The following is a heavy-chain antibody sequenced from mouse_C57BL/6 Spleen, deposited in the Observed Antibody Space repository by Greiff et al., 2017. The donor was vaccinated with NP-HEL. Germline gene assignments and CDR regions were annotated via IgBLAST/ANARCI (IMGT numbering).Heavy chain of an antibody. V-gene: IGHV1-80*01. Sequence: QVQLKQSGAELVKPGASVKISCKASGYAFSSYWMNWVKQRPGKGLEWIGQIYPGDGDTNYNGKFKGKATLTADKSSSTAYMQLSSLTSEDSAVYFCARARGYDGYYGWYFDVWGTGTTVTVSS. CDR3: ARARGYDGYYGWYFDV. CDR2: IYPGDGDT. CDR1: GYAFSSYW. J-gene: IGHJ1*03. D-gene: IGHD2-3*01.